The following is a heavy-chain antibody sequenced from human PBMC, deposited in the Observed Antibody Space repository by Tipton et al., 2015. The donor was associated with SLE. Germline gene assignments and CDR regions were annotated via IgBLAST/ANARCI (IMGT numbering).Heavy chain of an antibody. CDR1: GFTFSSYE. D-gene: IGHD6-13*01. CDR3: ARGGIAGMGYFDY. J-gene: IGHJ4*02. CDR2: ISSSGSTI. V-gene: IGHV3-48*03. Sequence: SLRLSCAASGFTFSSYEMNWVRQAPGKGLEWVSYISSSGSTIYCADSVKGRFTISRDNAKNSLYLQMNSLRAEDTAVYYCARGGIAGMGYFDYWGQGTLVTVSS.